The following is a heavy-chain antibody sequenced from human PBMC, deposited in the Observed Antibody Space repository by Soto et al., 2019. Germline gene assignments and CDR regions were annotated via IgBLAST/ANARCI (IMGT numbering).Heavy chain of an antibody. CDR3: ARGRLGSSSAPPNWFDP. D-gene: IGHD6-6*01. CDR1: GGSFSGYY. Sequence: PSETLSLTCAVYGGSFSGYYWSWIRQPPGKGLEWIGEINHSGSTNYNPSLKSRVTISVDTSKNQFSLKLSSVTAADTAVYYCARGRLGSSSAPPNWFDPWGQGTLVTVSS. CDR2: INHSGST. J-gene: IGHJ5*02. V-gene: IGHV4-34*01.